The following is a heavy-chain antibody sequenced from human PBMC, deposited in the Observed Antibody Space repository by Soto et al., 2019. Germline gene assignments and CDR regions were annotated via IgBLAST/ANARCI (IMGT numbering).Heavy chain of an antibody. Sequence: GASVKVSCEASGGTFSSYSISWVLQAPGQGLEWMGGIIPIFGTANYAQKFQGRVTITADESTSTAYMELSSLRSEDTAVYYCARLGDCGGDCYHYWGQGALVTVSS. CDR1: GGTFSSYS. D-gene: IGHD2-21*02. V-gene: IGHV1-69*13. CDR3: ARLGDCGGDCYHY. J-gene: IGHJ4*02. CDR2: IIPIFGTA.